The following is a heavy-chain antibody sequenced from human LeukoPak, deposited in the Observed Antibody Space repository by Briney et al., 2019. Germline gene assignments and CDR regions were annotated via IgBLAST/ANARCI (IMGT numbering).Heavy chain of an antibody. CDR1: GFTFSSYA. V-gene: IGHV3-23*01. CDR2: ISGSGGST. CDR3: ARDLTGLPWNYDFWSGYRGYMDV. D-gene: IGHD3-3*01. J-gene: IGHJ6*03. Sequence: LGGSLRLSCAASGFTFSSYAMSWVRQAPGKGLEWVSAISGSGGSTYYADSVKGRFTISRDNSKNTLYLQMNSLRAEDTAVYYCARDLTGLPWNYDFWSGYRGYMDVWGKGTTVTVSS.